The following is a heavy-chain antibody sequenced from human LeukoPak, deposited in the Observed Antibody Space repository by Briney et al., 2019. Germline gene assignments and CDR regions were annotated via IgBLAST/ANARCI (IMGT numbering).Heavy chain of an antibody. CDR2: IYYSGST. CDR3: ARVVTTYYYYYYYMDV. CDR1: GGSISSSSYY. Sequence: SETLSLTCTVSGGSISSSSYYWGWIRQPPGKGLEWIGSIYYSGSTYYNPSLKSRVTISVDTSKNQFSLKLSSVTAADTAVYYCARVVTTYYYYYYYMDVWGKGTTVTVSS. D-gene: IGHD4-11*01. V-gene: IGHV4-39*07. J-gene: IGHJ6*03.